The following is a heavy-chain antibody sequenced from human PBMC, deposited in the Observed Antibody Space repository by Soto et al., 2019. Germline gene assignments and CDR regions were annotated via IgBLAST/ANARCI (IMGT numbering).Heavy chain of an antibody. Sequence: SETLSLTCTVSGYSISSGYYWGWIRQPPGKGLEWIGSIYHSGSTYYNPSLKSRVTISVDTSKNQFSLKLSSVTAADTAVYYCARSITGTTIPDYWGQGTLVTVSS. J-gene: IGHJ4*02. V-gene: IGHV4-38-2*02. CDR2: IYHSGST. CDR3: ARSITGTTIPDY. CDR1: GYSISSGYY. D-gene: IGHD1-7*01.